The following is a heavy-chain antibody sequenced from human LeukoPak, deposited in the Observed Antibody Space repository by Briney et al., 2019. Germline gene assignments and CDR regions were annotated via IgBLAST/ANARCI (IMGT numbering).Heavy chain of an antibody. Sequence: SGPTLVNPTQTLTLTCTFSGFSLSTSGMRVSWIRQPPGKALEWLARIDWDDDKFYSTSLKTRLTISKDTSKNQVVLTMTNMDPVDTATYYCARMIIVDGYFDYWGQGTLVTVSS. V-gene: IGHV2-70*04. CDR3: ARMIIVDGYFDY. J-gene: IGHJ4*02. D-gene: IGHD3-22*01. CDR1: GFSLSTSGMR. CDR2: IDWDDDK.